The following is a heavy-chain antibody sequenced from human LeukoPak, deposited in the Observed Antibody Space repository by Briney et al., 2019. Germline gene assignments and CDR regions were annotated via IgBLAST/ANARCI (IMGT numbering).Heavy chain of an antibody. J-gene: IGHJ3*02. Sequence: GEXLKISCRGSGSRFSTYWIGWVRQMPGKGLEWMGIIYPGDSDTRYSPSFQGQVTISADKSISTAYLQWSSLRASDTAMYYCARHASAFDIWGQGTMVTVSS. V-gene: IGHV5-51*01. CDR1: GSRFSTYW. CDR3: ARHASAFDI. CDR2: IYPGDSDT.